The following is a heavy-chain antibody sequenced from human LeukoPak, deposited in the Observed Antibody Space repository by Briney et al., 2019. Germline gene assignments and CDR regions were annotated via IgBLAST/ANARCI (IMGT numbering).Heavy chain of an antibody. CDR3: ARGQEWLRPYYYYYMDV. V-gene: IGHV4-34*01. J-gene: IGHJ6*03. CDR1: GGSFSGYY. D-gene: IGHD5-12*01. Sequence: PSETLSLTCAVYGGSFSGYYWSWIRQPPGKGLEWIGEINHSGSTNYNPSLKSRVTISVDTSENQFSLKLSSVTAADTAVYYCARGQEWLRPYYYYYMDVWGKGTTVTVSS. CDR2: INHSGST.